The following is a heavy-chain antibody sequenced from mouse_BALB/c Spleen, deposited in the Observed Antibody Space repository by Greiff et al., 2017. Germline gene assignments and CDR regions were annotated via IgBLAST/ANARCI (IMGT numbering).Heavy chain of an antibody. CDR2: IRNKANGYTT. Sequence: EVKLVESGGGLVQPGGSLRLSCATSGFTFTDYYMSWVRQPPGKALEWLGFIRNKANGYTTEYSASVKGRFTISRDNSQSILYLQMNTLRAEDSATDYCARVVITTATYAMDYWGQGTSVTVSS. V-gene: IGHV7-3*02. J-gene: IGHJ4*01. CDR3: ARVVITTATYAMDY. D-gene: IGHD1-2*01. CDR1: GFTFTDYY.